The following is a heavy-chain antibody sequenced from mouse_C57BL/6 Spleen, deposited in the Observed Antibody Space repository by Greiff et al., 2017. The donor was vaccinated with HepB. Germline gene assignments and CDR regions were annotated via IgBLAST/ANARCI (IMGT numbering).Heavy chain of an antibody. CDR1: GYTVSGWG. D-gene: IGHD2-4*01. Sequence: GQRQQAGAGRGRGGAAGRRGGEGSGYTVSGWGRGGGEGWPGQGLEWIGDIYPGSGSTNYNEKFKSKATLTVDTSSSTAYMQLSSLTSEDSAVYYCARGEYDSWFAYWGQGTLVTVSA. CDR3: ARGEYDSWFAY. CDR2: IYPGSGST. J-gene: IGHJ3*01. V-gene: IGHV1-55*01.